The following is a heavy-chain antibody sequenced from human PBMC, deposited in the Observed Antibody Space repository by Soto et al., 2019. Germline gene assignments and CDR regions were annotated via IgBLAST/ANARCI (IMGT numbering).Heavy chain of an antibody. CDR2: ISGSGGST. CDR1: GFPFGSFP. CDR3: AKDHGGSSSWTNWFDP. Sequence: PAGSQSLSCASAGFPFGSFPMIWVPPALGKGLEWVSAISGSGGSTYYADSVKGRFTIARDNSKNTLYLQTNSLRAEDTAVYYCAKDHGGSSSWTNWFDPWGQGTRVT. J-gene: IGHJ5*02. D-gene: IGHD2-2*01. V-gene: IGHV3-23*01.